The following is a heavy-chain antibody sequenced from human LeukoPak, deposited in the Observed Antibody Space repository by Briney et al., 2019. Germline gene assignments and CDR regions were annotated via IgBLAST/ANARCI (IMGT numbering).Heavy chain of an antibody. J-gene: IGHJ4*02. CDR3: ARGGSPFY. CDR2: IKTDGRST. V-gene: IGHV3-74*01. CDR1: ALTFTTSW. Sequence: GGSMRPSWVAAALTFTTSWMHWDRQAQGKGLVWVARIKTDGRSTSYADSVEGRVTISRDNAKNTLYLQMNSLRDEDTAVYYCARGGSPFYWGQGTQVSVSS. D-gene: IGHD3-10*01.